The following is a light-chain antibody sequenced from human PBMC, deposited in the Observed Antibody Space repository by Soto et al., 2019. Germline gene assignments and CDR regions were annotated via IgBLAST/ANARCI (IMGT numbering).Light chain of an antibody. V-gene: IGKV3-15*01. Sequence: EILMTQSPATLSVSPGERATLSCRASQSVSRNLAWYQQKPAQAPRLLIYGASTRATGIPARFSGSGAGTEFTLTISSLQSEDFAVYYCQHYNNWPSTFGQGTKLEIK. CDR1: QSVSRN. J-gene: IGKJ2*01. CDR2: GAS. CDR3: QHYNNWPST.